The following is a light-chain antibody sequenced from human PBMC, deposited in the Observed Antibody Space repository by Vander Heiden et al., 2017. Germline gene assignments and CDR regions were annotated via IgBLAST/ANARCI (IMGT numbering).Light chain of an antibody. CDR2: DAS. CDR1: QSVSSY. Sequence: IVLTQSPATLSLSPGERATLSCRASQSVSSYLAWYQQKPGQAPRLLIYDASNRATGIPARFSGSGSGTDFTLTISSLEPEDFAVYYCQQRSNGPPGGTFGQGTKVEIK. J-gene: IGKJ1*01. CDR3: QQRSNGPPGGT. V-gene: IGKV3-11*01.